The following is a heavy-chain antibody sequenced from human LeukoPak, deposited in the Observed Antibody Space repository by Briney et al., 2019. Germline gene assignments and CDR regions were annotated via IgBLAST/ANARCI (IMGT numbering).Heavy chain of an antibody. CDR2: IYSGGST. CDR1: GFTFSSYS. CDR3: AREDSSSTSCCQDAFDI. J-gene: IGHJ3*02. D-gene: IGHD2-2*01. V-gene: IGHV3-53*01. Sequence: SGGSLRLSCAASGFTFSSYSMNWVHQAPGKGLEWVSVIYSGGSTYYADSVKGRFTISRDNSKNTLYLQMNSLRAEDTAVYYCAREDSSSTSCCQDAFDIWGQGTMVTVSS.